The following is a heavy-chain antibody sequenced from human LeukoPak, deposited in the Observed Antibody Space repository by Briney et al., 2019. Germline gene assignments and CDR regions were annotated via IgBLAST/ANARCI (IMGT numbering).Heavy chain of an antibody. CDR2: INPSGRST. D-gene: IGHD2-15*01. CDR3: ARGLSGRYCSGGSCYPSGFDY. CDR1: GYTYTSYY. J-gene: IGHJ4*02. V-gene: IGHV1-46*01. Sequence: ASVKVSCKASGYTYTSYYMHWVRQAPGQALESMGIINPSGRSTRCAQKFQGRVAMTRDTSTSTVYMELSSVRSEDTAVYYCARGLSGRYCSGGSCYPSGFDYWGQGTLVTVSS.